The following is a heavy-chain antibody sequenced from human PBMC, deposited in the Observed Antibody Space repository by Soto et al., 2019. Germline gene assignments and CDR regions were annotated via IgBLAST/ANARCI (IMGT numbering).Heavy chain of an antibody. D-gene: IGHD2-2*01. CDR1: GGTFSSYA. CDR2: IIPIFGTA. Sequence: SVKVSCKASGGTFSSYAISWVRQAPGQGLEWMGGIIPIFGTANYAQKFQGRVTITADESTSTAYMELSSLRSEDTAVFYCASSPHCSSTSCYFFDPWGQGTLVTVSS. V-gene: IGHV1-69*13. J-gene: IGHJ5*02. CDR3: ASSPHCSSTSCYFFDP.